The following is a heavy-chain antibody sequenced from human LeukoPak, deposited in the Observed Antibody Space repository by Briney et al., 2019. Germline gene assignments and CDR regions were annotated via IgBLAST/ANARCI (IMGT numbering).Heavy chain of an antibody. D-gene: IGHD3-22*01. CDR3: AKDVGYDSSGYYFDY. CDR2: IRYDGSNK. V-gene: IGHV3-30*02. Sequence: GGTLRLSCAASGFTISSYGMHWVRQAPGKGLEWVAFIRYDGSNKYYADSVKGRFTISRDNSKNTLYLQMNSLRAEDTAVYYCAKDVGYDSSGYYFDYWGQGTLVTVSS. J-gene: IGHJ4*02. CDR1: GFTISSYG.